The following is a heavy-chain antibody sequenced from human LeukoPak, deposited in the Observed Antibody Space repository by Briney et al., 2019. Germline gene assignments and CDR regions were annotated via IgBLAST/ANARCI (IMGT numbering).Heavy chain of an antibody. J-gene: IGHJ6*02. V-gene: IGHV1-18*01. Sequence: GASVKVSYKASGYTFTSYGISWVRQAPGQGLEWMGWISAYNGNTNYAQKLQGRVTMTTDTSTSTAYMELRSLRSDDTAVYYCARADIVVVPAAAMMDVWGQGTTVTVSS. CDR3: ARADIVVVPAAAMMDV. CDR1: GYTFTSYG. D-gene: IGHD2-2*01. CDR2: ISAYNGNT.